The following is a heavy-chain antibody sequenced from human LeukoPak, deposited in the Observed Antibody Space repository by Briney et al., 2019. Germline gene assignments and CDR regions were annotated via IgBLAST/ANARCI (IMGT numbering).Heavy chain of an antibody. CDR1: GFTFDSYW. D-gene: IGHD4-23*01. Sequence: GGSLRLSCAASGFTFDSYWMTWVRQAPGKGLEWVANIKQDGSEKFYVDSVKGQFTISRDNAKNSLYLQMNSLRAEDTAVYYCARALYGGNANFNYWGQGTLATVSS. V-gene: IGHV3-7*03. J-gene: IGHJ4*02. CDR2: IKQDGSEK. CDR3: ARALYGGNANFNY.